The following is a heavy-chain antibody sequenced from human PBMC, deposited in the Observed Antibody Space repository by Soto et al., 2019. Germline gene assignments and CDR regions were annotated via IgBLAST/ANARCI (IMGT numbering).Heavy chain of an antibody. D-gene: IGHD6-6*01. CDR1: GDSVSSNSAA. CDR3: ARDQQLVGFYYYYGMDV. V-gene: IGHV6-1*01. CDR2: TYYRSKWYN. Sequence: PSQTLSLTCAISGDSVSSNSAAWNWIRQSPSRGLEWLGRTYYRSKWYNDYAVSVKSRITINPGTSKNQFSLQLNSVTPEDTAVYYCARDQQLVGFYYYYGMDVWGQGTTVTVSS. J-gene: IGHJ6*02.